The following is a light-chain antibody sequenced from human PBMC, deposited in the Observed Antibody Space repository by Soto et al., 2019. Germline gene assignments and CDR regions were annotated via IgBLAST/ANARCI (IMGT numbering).Light chain of an antibody. CDR1: SSNIGNNY. CDR2: DSN. V-gene: IGLV1-51*01. J-gene: IGLJ2*01. Sequence: QSVLTQPPSVSAAPGQQVTISCSGSSSNIGNNYVSWYQQLPGTAPKLLIYDSNKRPSGIPDRFSGSKSGTSATLGITGLQTGDEADYYCGTWDSSLSAGVFGGGTKLTVL. CDR3: GTWDSSLSAGV.